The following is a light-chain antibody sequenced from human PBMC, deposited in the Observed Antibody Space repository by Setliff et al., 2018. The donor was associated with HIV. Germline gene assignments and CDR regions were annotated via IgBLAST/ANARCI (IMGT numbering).Light chain of an antibody. CDR2: DVS. CDR1: SSDVGGYNY. Sequence: QSALTQPASVSGSPGQSITISCTGTSSDVGGYNYVSWYQQHPGKAPKLMISDVSNRPSGVSNRFSGSKSGNTASLTISGLQAEDEADYYCSSYTSTTPLYVFGNGTKV. CDR3: SSYTSTTPLYV. V-gene: IGLV2-14*01. J-gene: IGLJ1*01.